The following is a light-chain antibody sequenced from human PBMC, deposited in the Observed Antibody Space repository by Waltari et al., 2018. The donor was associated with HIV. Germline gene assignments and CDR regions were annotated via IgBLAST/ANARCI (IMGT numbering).Light chain of an antibody. V-gene: IGLV3-27*01. CDR2: KDS. J-gene: IGLJ2*01. Sequence: SYDLTQPSSLSVSAGQTAGITCSGDALTRKYARWFQQKPGQAPVSVIFKDSERPSGVPERFSGSSSGTTVTLTISGAQIEDEADYYCYSAADNNRGIFGGGTRLTVL. CDR1: ALTRKY. CDR3: YSAADNNRGI.